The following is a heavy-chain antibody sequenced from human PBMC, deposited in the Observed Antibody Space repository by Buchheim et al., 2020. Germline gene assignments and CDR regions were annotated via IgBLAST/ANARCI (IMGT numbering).Heavy chain of an antibody. D-gene: IGHD2-15*01. Sequence: QVQLVESGGGVVQPGRSLRLSCAASGFTFSSYGMHWVRQAPGKGLEWVAVISYDGSNKYYADSVKGRFPISRDNSKNTLYLQMNSLRAEDTAVYYCAKDLGYCSGGSCYSPHYGMDVWGQGTT. V-gene: IGHV3-30*18. CDR2: ISYDGSNK. CDR3: AKDLGYCSGGSCYSPHYGMDV. CDR1: GFTFSSYG. J-gene: IGHJ6*02.